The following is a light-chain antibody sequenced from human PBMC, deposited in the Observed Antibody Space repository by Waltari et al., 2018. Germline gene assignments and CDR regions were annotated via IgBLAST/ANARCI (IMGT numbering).Light chain of an antibody. V-gene: IGKV1-39*01. J-gene: IGKJ4*01. CDR3: QQSYSTPPLT. Sequence: DIQMTQSPSSLSASVGASVTIPCRASQSISNYLNWYQQKPGKAPKLLIYAASSLQSGVPSRFSGSGSGTDFTLTISSLQPEDFATYYCQQSYSTPPLTFGGGTKVEIK. CDR2: AAS. CDR1: QSISNY.